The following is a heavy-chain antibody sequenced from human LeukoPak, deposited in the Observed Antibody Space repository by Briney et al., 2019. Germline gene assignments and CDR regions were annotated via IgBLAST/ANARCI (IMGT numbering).Heavy chain of an antibody. V-gene: IGHV1-2*02. CDR2: INPNSGGT. CDR1: GGTFSSYA. D-gene: IGHD5-18*01. J-gene: IGHJ4*02. Sequence: ASVKVSCKASGGTFSSYAISWVRQAPGQGLEWMGWINPNSGGTNYAQKFQGRVTMTRDTSISTAYMELSRLRSDDTAVYYCASGSQLWSDYWGQGTLVTVSS. CDR3: ASGSQLWSDY.